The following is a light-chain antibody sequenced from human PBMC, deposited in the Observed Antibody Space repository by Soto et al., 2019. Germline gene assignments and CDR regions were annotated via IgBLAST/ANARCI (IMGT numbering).Light chain of an antibody. CDR1: QSVSRN. V-gene: IGKV3-15*01. J-gene: IGKJ5*01. CDR2: GAS. Sequence: EIVLTQSAGSLSLSTGERVTISPRASQSVSRNLVWYQQKPGQPPRLLXYGASTRATGIPARCSSSGSGTELALTISILHSEDSAVYYCQQRNIWPPVTFGQGSRLEIK. CDR3: QQRNIWPPVT.